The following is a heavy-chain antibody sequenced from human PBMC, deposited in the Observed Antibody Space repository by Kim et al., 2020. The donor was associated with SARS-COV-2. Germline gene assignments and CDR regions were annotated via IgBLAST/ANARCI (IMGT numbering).Heavy chain of an antibody. CDR3: ARVLGAITIFGVVIVNWFDP. CDR1: GGSISSGGYY. CDR2: IYYSGST. V-gene: IGHV4-31*03. D-gene: IGHD3-3*01. Sequence: SETLSLTCTVSGGSISSGGYYWSWIRQHPGKGLEWIGYIYYSGSTYYNPSLKSRVTISVDTSKNQFSLKLSSVNAADTAVYYCARVLGAITIFGVVIVNWFDPWGQGTLVTVSS. J-gene: IGHJ5*02.